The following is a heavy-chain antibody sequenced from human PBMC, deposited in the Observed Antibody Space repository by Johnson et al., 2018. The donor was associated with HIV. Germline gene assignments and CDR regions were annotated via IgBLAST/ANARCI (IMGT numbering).Heavy chain of an antibody. J-gene: IGHJ3*02. CDR2: ISYDGSNK. D-gene: IGHD3-3*01. Sequence: QVQLVESGGGVVQPGRSLRLSCAASGFTFSNYGMHWVRQGPGKGLELVAVISYDGSNKYYADSVKGRFTISRDNSKNTLYLQMNSLRAEDTAVYYCARDASLRFLEWFDAFDIWGQGTMVTVSS. CDR1: GFTFSNYG. V-gene: IGHV3-30*03. CDR3: ARDASLRFLEWFDAFDI.